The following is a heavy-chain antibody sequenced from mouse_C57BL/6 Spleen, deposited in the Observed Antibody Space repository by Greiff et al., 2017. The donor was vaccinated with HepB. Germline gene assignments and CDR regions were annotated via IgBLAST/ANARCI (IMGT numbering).Heavy chain of an antibody. Sequence: QVHLKQSGAELVRPGASVTLSCKASGYTFTDYEMHWVKQTPVHGLEWIGAIDPETGGTAYNQKFKGKATLTADKSSSTAYMELRSLTSEDSAVYYCTRPDYWGQGTTLTVSS. V-gene: IGHV1-15*01. CDR2: IDPETGGT. CDR3: TRPDY. J-gene: IGHJ2*01. CDR1: GYTFTDYE.